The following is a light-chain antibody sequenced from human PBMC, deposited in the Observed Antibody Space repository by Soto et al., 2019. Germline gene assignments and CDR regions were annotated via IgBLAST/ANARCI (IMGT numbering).Light chain of an antibody. CDR3: QQSGSSPPYT. J-gene: IGKJ2*01. CDR2: GAS. V-gene: IGKV3-20*01. Sequence: EIVLTQSPGTLSLSPGEIATLSCRASQSVSSSYLAWYQQKPGQAPRLLIYGASSRATGIPDRFSGSGSGTDFTLTISRLEPEDFAVYYCQQSGSSPPYTFGQGTKLEIK. CDR1: QSVSSSY.